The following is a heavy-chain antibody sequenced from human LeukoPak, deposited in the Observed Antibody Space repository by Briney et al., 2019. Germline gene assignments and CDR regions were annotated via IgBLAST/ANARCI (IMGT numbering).Heavy chain of an antibody. Sequence: GGSLRLSCAASGFTFDDYAMHWVRHAPGKGLEWVSGISWNSGSIGYADSVRGRFTISRDNAKNSLYLQMSSLRAEDTALYYCVKDRCDRTTCPEVWGQGTLVTVSS. CDR2: ISWNSGSI. V-gene: IGHV3-9*01. CDR1: GFTFDDYA. CDR3: VKDRCDRTTCPEV. J-gene: IGHJ4*02. D-gene: IGHD2-2*01.